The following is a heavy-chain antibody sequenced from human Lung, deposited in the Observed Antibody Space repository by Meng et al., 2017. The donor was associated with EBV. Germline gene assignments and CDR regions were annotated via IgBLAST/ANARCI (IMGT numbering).Heavy chain of an antibody. CDR1: GFTFISYR. D-gene: IGHD2-21*01. CDR2: ISTSSSSI. J-gene: IGHJ4*02. CDR3: ARYRCTGDCYPDY. V-gene: IGHV3-21*01. Sequence: EVQLVESGGGLVKPGGSLRFSCSASGFTFISYRMNWVRQAPGKGLEWVSSISTSSSSIYYADSVKGRFTISRDNAKNSLYLQMNSLRAEDTAVYYCARYRCTGDCYPDYWGQGTLVTVSS.